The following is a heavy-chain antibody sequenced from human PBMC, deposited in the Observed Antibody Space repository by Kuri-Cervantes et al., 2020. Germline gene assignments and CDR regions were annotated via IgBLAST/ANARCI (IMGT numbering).Heavy chain of an antibody. Sequence: GESLKISCAASGFTFSSYSMNWVRQAPGKGLEWVSSISRSSTYIYSTDSVKGRFTISRDNAKNSLYLQMNSLRAEDTAVYYCAKGRAYYDSSGYSPGFDYWGQGTLVTVSS. D-gene: IGHD3-22*01. CDR2: ISRSSTYI. V-gene: IGHV3-21*01. J-gene: IGHJ4*02. CDR1: GFTFSSYS. CDR3: AKGRAYYDSSGYSPGFDY.